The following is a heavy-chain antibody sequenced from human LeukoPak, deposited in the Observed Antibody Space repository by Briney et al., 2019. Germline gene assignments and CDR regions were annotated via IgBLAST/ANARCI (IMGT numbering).Heavy chain of an antibody. J-gene: IGHJ4*02. CDR3: ARDSGYSGYDPSDY. V-gene: IGHV3-7*01. CDR2: IKQDGSEK. Sequence: PGGSLRLSCAASGFTFSSYWMSWVRQAPGKGLEWVANIKQDGSEKYYVDSVKGRFTISRDNAKNSLYLQMNSLRAEDTAVYYCARDSGYSGYDPSDYWGQGTLVTVSP. D-gene: IGHD5-12*01. CDR1: GFTFSSYW.